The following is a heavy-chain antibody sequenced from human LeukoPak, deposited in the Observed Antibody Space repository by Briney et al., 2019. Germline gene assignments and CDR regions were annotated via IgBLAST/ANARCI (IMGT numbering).Heavy chain of an antibody. CDR1: GGSFSGDY. CDR2: INHSGST. Sequence: PPETLSLTCPVYGGSFSGDYWSWIRQPPGKGLEWIGEINHSGSTNYNPSLKSRVTISVDTSKNQFSLKLSSVTAADTAVYYCARGSRDFDYWGQGTLVTVSS. CDR3: ARGSRDFDY. J-gene: IGHJ4*02. V-gene: IGHV4-34*01.